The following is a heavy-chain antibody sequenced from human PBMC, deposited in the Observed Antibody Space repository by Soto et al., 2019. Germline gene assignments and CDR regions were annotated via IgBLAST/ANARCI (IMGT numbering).Heavy chain of an antibody. CDR2: MWYDGTDE. J-gene: IGHJ4*02. Sequence: QVHLVESGGGVVQPGRSLRLSCAASGFTFSSFHMHWVRQAPGKGLEWVALMWYDGTDEYYADSVKGRFTISRDNSKNTVHLQMNSLRGEDTAVYYCAREFGYFDYWGQGTLVAVSS. CDR1: GFTFSSFH. D-gene: IGHD3-16*01. CDR3: AREFGYFDY. V-gene: IGHV3-33*01.